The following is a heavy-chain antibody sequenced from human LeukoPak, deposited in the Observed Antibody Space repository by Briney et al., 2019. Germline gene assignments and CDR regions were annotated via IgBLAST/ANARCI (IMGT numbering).Heavy chain of an antibody. CDR3: AREIYSYQLYYFDY. CDR1: GGTFSSYA. CDR2: IIPILVIA. J-gene: IGHJ4*02. V-gene: IGHV1-69*04. Sequence: ASVKVSCKASGGTFSSYAISWVRQAPGQGLEWMGRIIPILVIANYAQKFQGRVTITADKSTSTAYMELSSLRSEDTAVYYCAREIYSYQLYYFDYWGQGTLVTVSS. D-gene: IGHD5-18*01.